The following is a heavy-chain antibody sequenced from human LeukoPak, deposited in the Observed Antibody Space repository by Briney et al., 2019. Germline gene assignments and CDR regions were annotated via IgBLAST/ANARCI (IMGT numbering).Heavy chain of an antibody. CDR3: AKRADSSAHSFDY. CDR1: GFTFSNFA. CDR2: LSGESALT. J-gene: IGHJ4*02. V-gene: IGHV3-23*01. D-gene: IGHD3-22*01. Sequence: QNGGSLRLSYAASGFTFSNFAMIWVRQAPGKGLECVSTLSGESALTYYADSAKGRFTISRDNAKNSLYLQMDSLRVEDTAVYYCAKRADSSAHSFDYWGQGTLVTVSS.